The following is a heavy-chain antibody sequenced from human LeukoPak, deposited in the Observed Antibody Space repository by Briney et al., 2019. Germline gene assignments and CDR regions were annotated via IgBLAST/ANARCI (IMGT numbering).Heavy chain of an antibody. CDR1: GGSVSSGGYS. CDR3: ASRSPLNWFAP. J-gene: IGHJ5*02. V-gene: IGHV4-30-2*01. Sequence: PSETLSLTCAVSGGSVSSGGYSWSWIRQPPGKGLEWIGYIYHSGSTYYNPSLKSRVTISVDRSKNQFSLKLSSVTAADTAVYSCASRSPLNWFAPGGRGTLGNVSS. CDR2: IYHSGST.